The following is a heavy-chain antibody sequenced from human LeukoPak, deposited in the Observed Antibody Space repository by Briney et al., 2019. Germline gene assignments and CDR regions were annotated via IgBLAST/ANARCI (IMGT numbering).Heavy chain of an antibody. Sequence: GASVKVSCKASGGTFSSYAISWVRQAPGQGLEWMGRIIPILGIANYAQKFQGRVTMTRDTSTSTVYMELSSLRSEDTAVYYCARDIVVVPAAMWGAFDIWGQGTMVTVSS. CDR3: ARDIVVVPAAMWGAFDI. CDR1: GGTFSSYA. CDR2: IIPILGIA. D-gene: IGHD2-2*01. V-gene: IGHV1-69*04. J-gene: IGHJ3*02.